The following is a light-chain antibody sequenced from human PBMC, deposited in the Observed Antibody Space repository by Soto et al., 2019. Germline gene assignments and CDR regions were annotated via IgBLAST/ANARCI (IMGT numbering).Light chain of an antibody. J-gene: IGKJ2*01. CDR1: QSVTSSY. Sequence: EIVLTQSPGTLSLSPGERATLSCSASQSVTSSYLDWYQQKPGQAPRLLIYSASSRSTGIPDRFSGSGSGTDFTLNISSLEPEAFTVYYCQQYGSSLPYTFGEGTKLEIK. V-gene: IGKV3-20*01. CDR3: QQYGSSLPYT. CDR2: SAS.